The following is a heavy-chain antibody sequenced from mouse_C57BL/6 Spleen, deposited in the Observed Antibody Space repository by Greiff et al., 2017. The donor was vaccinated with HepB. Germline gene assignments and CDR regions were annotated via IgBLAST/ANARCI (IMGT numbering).Heavy chain of an antibody. CDR1: GYTFTSYW. V-gene: IGHV1-69*01. CDR2: IDPSDSYT. Sequence: VQLQQPGAELVMPGASVKLSCKASGYTFTSYWMHWVKQRPGQGLEWIGEIDPSDSYTNYNQKFKGKSTLTVDKSSSTAYMQLSSLTSEASAVYYCARTVSYGSSFDYWGQGTTLTVSS. CDR3: ARTVSYGSSFDY. J-gene: IGHJ2*01. D-gene: IGHD1-1*01.